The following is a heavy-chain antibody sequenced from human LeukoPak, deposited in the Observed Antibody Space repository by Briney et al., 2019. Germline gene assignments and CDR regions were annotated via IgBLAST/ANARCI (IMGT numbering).Heavy chain of an antibody. D-gene: IGHD6-13*01. Sequence: SETLSLTCTVSGGSISSYYWSWIRQPPGKGLEWIGYIYYSGSTNYNPSLKSRVTISVDTSKNQFSLKLSSVTAADTAVYYCARSGGSSWYGYFDYWGQGTLVTVSS. CDR3: ARSGGSSWYGYFDY. V-gene: IGHV4-59*01. CDR2: IYYSGST. CDR1: GGSISSYY. J-gene: IGHJ4*02.